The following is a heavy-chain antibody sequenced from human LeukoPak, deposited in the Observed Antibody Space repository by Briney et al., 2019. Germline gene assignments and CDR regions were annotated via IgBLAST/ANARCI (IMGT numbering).Heavy chain of an antibody. CDR1: GFTFSDYY. D-gene: IGHD6-13*01. V-gene: IGHV3-11*06. CDR2: ISSSSSYT. J-gene: IGHJ1*01. CDR3: ARDRERYSSSWAEYFQH. Sequence: GGSLSFYCAASGFTFSDYYMSWIRQAPGKELEWVSYISSSSSYTNYADSVKGRFTISRDNAKNSLYLQMNSLRAEDTAVYYCARDRERYSSSWAEYFQHWGQGTLVTVSS.